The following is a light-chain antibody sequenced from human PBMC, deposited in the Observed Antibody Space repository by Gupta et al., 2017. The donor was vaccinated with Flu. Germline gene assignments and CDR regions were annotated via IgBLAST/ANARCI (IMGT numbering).Light chain of an antibody. Sequence: QSVLTQQPSASGTPGPTVTISCSGSSSNIGSNTVNWYRQVPGTAPTLLIYSDNERPSWVPDRFSGSKSGTSSSLAISGLQAEDEADFYCAAWDGSLNGFVFGTGTTVTVL. V-gene: IGLV1-44*01. CDR2: SDN. CDR1: SSNIGSNT. J-gene: IGLJ1*01. CDR3: AAWDGSLNGFV.